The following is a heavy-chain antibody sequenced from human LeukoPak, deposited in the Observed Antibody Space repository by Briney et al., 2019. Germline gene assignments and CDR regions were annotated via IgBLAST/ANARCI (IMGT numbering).Heavy chain of an antibody. J-gene: IGHJ4*02. V-gene: IGHV3-30*14. Sequence: GGSLRLSCAASGFTFSSYAMHWVRQAPGKGLEWVAVISYDGSNKYYADSVKGRFTISRDNSKNTLYLQMNSLRAEDTAVYYCARGQEWLFSYFDYWGQGTLVTVSS. D-gene: IGHD3-3*01. CDR1: GFTFSSYA. CDR2: ISYDGSNK. CDR3: ARGQEWLFSYFDY.